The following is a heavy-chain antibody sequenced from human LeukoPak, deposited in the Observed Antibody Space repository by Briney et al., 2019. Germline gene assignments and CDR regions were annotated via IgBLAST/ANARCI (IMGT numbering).Heavy chain of an antibody. Sequence: SETLSLTCTVSGDSMCSYYWSWIRQSAGKGLEWIGRIDSRGTTNYNPSLESRVTVSVDTSKRQVSLELRSVTAADTAIYYCARGGSWFEPWAREPWSPSPQ. CDR1: GDSMCSYY. J-gene: IGHJ5*02. CDR2: IDSRGTT. V-gene: IGHV4-4*07. CDR3: ARGGSWFEP.